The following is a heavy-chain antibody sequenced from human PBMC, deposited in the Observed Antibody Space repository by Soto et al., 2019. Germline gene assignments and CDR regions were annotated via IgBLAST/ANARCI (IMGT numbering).Heavy chain of an antibody. CDR1: GFTFSSYG. CDR2: ISYDGNNK. J-gene: IGHJ5*02. V-gene: IGHV3-30*03. CDR3: ARSLQRYCSGGSCLTRPPLDR. D-gene: IGHD2-15*01. Sequence: QVQLVESGGDVVQPGRSLRLSCAASGFTFSSYGMHWVRQAPGKGLEWLAVISYDGNNKKGRFTISRDNSKSTLYLQMNSPRPEDTAVYYCARSLQRYCSGGSCLTRPPLDRWGQGTLVTVSS.